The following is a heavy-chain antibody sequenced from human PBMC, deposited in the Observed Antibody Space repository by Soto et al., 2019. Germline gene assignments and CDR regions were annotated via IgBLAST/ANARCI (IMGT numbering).Heavy chain of an antibody. J-gene: IGHJ4*02. V-gene: IGHV4-59*01. D-gene: IGHD4-17*01. CDR3: AKSLGDYAQSFDY. CDR2: IYYSGST. CDR1: GGSISSYY. Sequence: SETLSLTCTVSGGSISSYYWSWIRQPPGKGLEWIGYIYYSGSTNYNPSLKSRVTISVDTSKNQFSLKLSSVTAADTAVYYCAKSLGDYAQSFDYWGQGTLVTVSS.